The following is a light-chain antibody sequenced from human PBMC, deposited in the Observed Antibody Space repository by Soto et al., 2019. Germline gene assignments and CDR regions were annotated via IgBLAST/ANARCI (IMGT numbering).Light chain of an antibody. V-gene: IGKV1-33*01. Sequence: DIQMTQSPSSVFASVGDRVAITCQASQDISDFLNWYHQKPGKAPKVLIYDASNLQTRLPSSFSGRRSGTDFILTITSLQPDDRGTYYCQPYNDLPITFGQATRLAI. CDR1: QDISDF. J-gene: IGKJ5*01. CDR3: QPYNDLPIT. CDR2: DAS.